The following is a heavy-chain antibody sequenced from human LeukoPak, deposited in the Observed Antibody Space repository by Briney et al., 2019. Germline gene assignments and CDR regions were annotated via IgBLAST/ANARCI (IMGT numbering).Heavy chain of an antibody. V-gene: IGHV4-4*07. J-gene: IGHJ4*02. CDR2: IYTSGST. CDR1: GGSISSYY. D-gene: IGHD6-19*01. CDR3: ARVPWRTSGWYDFDGDY. Sequence: SETLSLTCTVSGGSISSYYWSWIRQPAGKGLEWIGRIYTSGSTNYNPSLKSRVTMSVDTSKNQFSLKVSSVTAADTAVYYCARVPWRTSGWYDFDGDYWGQGTLVTVSS.